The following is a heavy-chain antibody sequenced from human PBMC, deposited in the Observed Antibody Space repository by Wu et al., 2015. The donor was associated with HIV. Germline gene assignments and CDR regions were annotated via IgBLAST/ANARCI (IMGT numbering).Heavy chain of an antibody. J-gene: IGHJ3*01. CDR2: INPNSGGT. CDR1: GYTFTGYY. Sequence: QVQLVQSGAEVKKPGASVKVSCKASGYTFTGYYMHWVRQAPGQGLEWMGWINPNSGGTNYAQKFQGRVTMNQGHVHQSTSLHGGXGQARDPDDTARVLPCARDKWETVEGRHGWVQPGAFDKVWGQGTMVTV. D-gene: IGHD6-19*01. CDR3: ARDKWETVEGRHGWVQPGAFDKV. V-gene: IGHV1-2*02.